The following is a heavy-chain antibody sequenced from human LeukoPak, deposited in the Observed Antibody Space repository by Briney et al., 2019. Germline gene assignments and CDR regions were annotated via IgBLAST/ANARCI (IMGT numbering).Heavy chain of an antibody. CDR1: GFTFSSYS. Sequence: GGSLRLSCAASGFTFSSYSMNWVRQAPGKGLEWVSAISGSGGSTYYADSVKGRFTISRDNSKNTLYLQMNSLRAEDTAVYYCAKVKSIFGVVIIRLGAFDIWGQGTMVTVSS. D-gene: IGHD3-3*01. V-gene: IGHV3-23*01. CDR2: ISGSGGST. J-gene: IGHJ3*02. CDR3: AKVKSIFGVVIIRLGAFDI.